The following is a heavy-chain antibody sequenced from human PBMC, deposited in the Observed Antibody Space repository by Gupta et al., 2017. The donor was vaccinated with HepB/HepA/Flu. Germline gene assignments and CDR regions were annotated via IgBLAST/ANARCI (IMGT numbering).Heavy chain of an antibody. V-gene: IGHV3-23*01. CDR1: GITLSSHA. J-gene: IGHJ4*02. Sequence: LLASGGDLGQPGGSLTLSCVPSGITLSSHAMSWVRQDPGKGLDGVSALRGPSACNAYTVKGRFTIYRDNSQNTLFLQINSLRAEDTAIYFCAKDHRREIMTMVPHFACWGQGTLVTVSS. CDR3: AKDHRREIMTMVPHFAC. D-gene: IGHD4/OR15-4a*01. CDR2: LRGPSA.